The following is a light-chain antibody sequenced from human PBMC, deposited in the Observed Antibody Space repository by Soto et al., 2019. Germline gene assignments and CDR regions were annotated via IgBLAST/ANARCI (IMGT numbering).Light chain of an antibody. V-gene: IGKV1-27*01. CDR2: SAS. J-gene: IGKJ1*01. CDR1: QGISNY. Sequence: DIQMTQSPSSLSASVGDKVTITCRASQGISNYLAWYQQKPGKVPTLLIYSASTLQSGVPSRFSGSGSGTAFTLTISSLQPEDVATYYCQRYDSAPWTFGQGTNVEIK. CDR3: QRYDSAPWT.